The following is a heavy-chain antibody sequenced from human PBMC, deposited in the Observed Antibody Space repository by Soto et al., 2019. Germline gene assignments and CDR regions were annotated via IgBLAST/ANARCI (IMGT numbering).Heavy chain of an antibody. D-gene: IGHD4-17*01. CDR2: VYHSGST. CDR1: GGSIGSSAYY. V-gene: IGHV4-39*01. J-gene: IGHJ4*02. Sequence: PSETLSLTCTVSGGSIGSSAYYWCWIRQPPGKGLEWIGSVYHSGSTFYNPSLKSRVLISVDTSSNRFSLKLSSVSAADTALFYCARHVYGHYDSWGQGAQVTVSS. CDR3: ARHVYGHYDS.